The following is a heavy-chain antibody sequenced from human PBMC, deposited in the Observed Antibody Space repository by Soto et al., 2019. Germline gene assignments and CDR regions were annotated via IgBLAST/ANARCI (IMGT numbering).Heavy chain of an antibody. J-gene: IGHJ4*02. CDR3: ARQTTYSSSWHDC. Sequence: PSETLSLTCSVSGGSINNYYWSWIRQPAGKGLEYIGRIYSSGSINYNPSLKSRVTMSVDTSKNQFPLKVRSVTAADTAVYYCARQTTYSSSWHDCWGQGTLVTVSS. V-gene: IGHV4-4*07. CDR1: GGSINNYY. D-gene: IGHD6-13*01. CDR2: IYSSGSI.